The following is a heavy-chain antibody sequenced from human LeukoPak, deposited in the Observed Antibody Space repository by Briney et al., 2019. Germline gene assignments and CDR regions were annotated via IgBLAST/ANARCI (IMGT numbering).Heavy chain of an antibody. CDR2: IIPIFGTA. J-gene: IGHJ5*02. CDR1: GGTFSSYA. CDR3: ARDYCSSTSCYTHWFDP. Sequence: SVKVSCKASGGTFSSYAISWVRQAPGQGLEWMGGIIPIFGTANYAQKFQGRVTITADESTSTAHMELSSLRSEDTAVYYCARDYCSSTSCYTHWFDPWGQGTLVTVS. V-gene: IGHV1-69*01. D-gene: IGHD2-2*02.